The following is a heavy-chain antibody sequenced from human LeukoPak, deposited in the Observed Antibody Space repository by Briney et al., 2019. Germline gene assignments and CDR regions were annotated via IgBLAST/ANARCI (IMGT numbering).Heavy chain of an antibody. V-gene: IGHV1-2*06. J-gene: IGHJ5*02. D-gene: IGHD2-2*01. CDR2: INPNSGGT. CDR1: GYTFTGYY. Sequence: GASVKVSCKASGYTFTGYYMHWVRQAPGQGLEWMGRINPNSGGTNYAQKFQGRVTMTRDTSISTAYMELSRLRSDDTAVYYCARGFLVPDEPYNWFDPWGQGTLVTVSS. CDR3: ARGFLVPDEPYNWFDP.